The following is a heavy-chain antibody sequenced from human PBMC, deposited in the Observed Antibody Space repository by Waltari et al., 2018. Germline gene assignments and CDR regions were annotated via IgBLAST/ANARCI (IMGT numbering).Heavy chain of an antibody. J-gene: IGHJ4*02. CDR1: GYTFTDYY. CDR3: ATLDTAMDPPLFDY. Sequence: EVQLVQSGAEVKKPGATVKISCKASGYTFTDYYMHSVQQAPGKGLEWMGRVDPEDGETIYAEKFQGRVTITADTSTDTAYMELSSLRSEDTAVYYCATLDTAMDPPLFDYWGQGTLVTVSS. V-gene: IGHV1-69-2*01. CDR2: VDPEDGET. D-gene: IGHD5-18*01.